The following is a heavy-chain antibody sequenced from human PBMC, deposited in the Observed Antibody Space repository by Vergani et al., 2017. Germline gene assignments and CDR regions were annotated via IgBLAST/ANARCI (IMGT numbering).Heavy chain of an antibody. Sequence: EVQLLESGGGLVQPGGSLRLSCAASGFTFSSYAMSWVRQAPGKGLEWGSAISGSGGSTYYADAVKGPFTISRDNSKNTLYLQMNSLRADDTAVYYCAKMAYCGGDCYSYYYYYYMDVWGKGTTVTVSS. CDR3: AKMAYCGGDCYSYYYYYYMDV. D-gene: IGHD2-21*01. CDR1: GFTFSSYA. CDR2: ISGSGGST. J-gene: IGHJ6*03. V-gene: IGHV3-23*01.